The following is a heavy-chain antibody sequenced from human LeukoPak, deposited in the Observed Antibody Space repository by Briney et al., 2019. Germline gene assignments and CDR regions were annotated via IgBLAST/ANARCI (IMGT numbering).Heavy chain of an antibody. CDR2: ITSSGDTI. CDR3: VRGGGYRYGYDGDY. CDR1: GFTFSNYY. Sequence: GGSLRLSCAASGFTFSNYYMSWIRQAPGKGLEWVSYITSSGDTIYNADSVKGRFTISRDNAKNSLYLQMNSLRAEDTAMYYYVRGGGYRYGYDGDYWGQGTLVTVSS. J-gene: IGHJ4*02. D-gene: IGHD5-18*01. V-gene: IGHV3-11*01.